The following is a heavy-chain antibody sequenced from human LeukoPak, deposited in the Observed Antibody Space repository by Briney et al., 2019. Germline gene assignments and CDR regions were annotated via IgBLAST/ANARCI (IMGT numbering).Heavy chain of an antibody. Sequence: PSETLSLTCTVSGVSLSTGSYYCRWIRQPAGKGLEWIGCIYSSGSTNYSPSFKSRVTISVDTSKNQFSLNLSSVTAADTAVYYCARGEYDSSAYWGYYFENWGQGTLVTVSS. CDR2: IYSSGST. V-gene: IGHV4-61*02. CDR3: ARGEYDSSAYWGYYFEN. CDR1: GVSLSTGSYY. J-gene: IGHJ4*02. D-gene: IGHD3-22*01.